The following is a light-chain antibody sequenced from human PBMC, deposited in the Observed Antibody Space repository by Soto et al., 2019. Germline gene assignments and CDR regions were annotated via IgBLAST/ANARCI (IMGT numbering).Light chain of an antibody. CDR1: SSNLGAGYD. CDR2: ANT. V-gene: IGLV1-40*01. CDR3: QSYDRRLNLV. J-gene: IGLJ2*01. Sequence: QSVLTQSPSVSGAPGQRVTISCSGSSSNLGAGYDVHWYRQLPGTAAELLIYANTYRPSGVSDRFSGSKSDTSASLAITGLKAEDEAEYFCQSYDRRLNLVFGGGTKVTVL.